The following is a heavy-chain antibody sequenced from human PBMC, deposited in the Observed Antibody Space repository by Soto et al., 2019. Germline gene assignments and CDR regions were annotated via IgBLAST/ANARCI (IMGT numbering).Heavy chain of an antibody. CDR2: ISSSSSDT. CDR1: GFTFSDYY. V-gene: IGHV3-11*05. Sequence: QVQLVESGGGLVKPGGSLRLSCAASGFTFSDYYMSWIRQAPGKGLEWVSYISSSSSDTNYADSVKGRFTISRDNAKISLYLQSNSLSAEDTAVYYCARSSSWATYYFDSWAQGTLVTVCS. J-gene: IGHJ4*02. D-gene: IGHD6-13*01. CDR3: ARSSSWATYYFDS.